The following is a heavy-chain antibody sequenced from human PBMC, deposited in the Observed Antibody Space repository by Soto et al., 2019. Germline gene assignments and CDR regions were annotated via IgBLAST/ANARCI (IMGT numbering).Heavy chain of an antibody. J-gene: IGHJ4*02. CDR2: IYSGGST. CDR3: AREPWDYYDSSGFFDY. D-gene: IGHD3-22*01. Sequence: TGGSLRLSCAASGFTFSSYAMNWVRQAPGKGLEWVSVIYSGGSTYYADSVKGRFTISRDNSKNTLYLQMNSLRAEDTAVYYCAREPWDYYDSSGFFDYWGQGTLVTVSS. CDR1: GFTFSSYA. V-gene: IGHV3-53*01.